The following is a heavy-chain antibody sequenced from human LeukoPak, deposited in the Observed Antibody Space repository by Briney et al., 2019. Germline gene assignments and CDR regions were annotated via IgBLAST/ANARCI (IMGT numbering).Heavy chain of an antibody. CDR1: GFTFSNYY. J-gene: IGHJ4*02. D-gene: IGHD2/OR15-2a*01. Sequence: AGGSLRLSCATSGFTFSNYYMTWVRQAPGKGLEWVSYIRSDCSYINYAESVKGRFTISRDNAKNSVYLQMNSLRAEDTAVYYCARDSEYSGLYWGQGVLVTVSS. V-gene: IGHV3-11*06. CDR2: IRSDCSYI. CDR3: ARDSEYSGLY.